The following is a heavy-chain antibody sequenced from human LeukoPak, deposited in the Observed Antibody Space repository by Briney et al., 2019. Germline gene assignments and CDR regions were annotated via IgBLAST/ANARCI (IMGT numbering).Heavy chain of an antibody. CDR1: GYIFTELS. CDR3: ATDGAGDYLNH. CDR2: CSTDKGET. J-gene: IGHJ4*02. Sequence: ASVKVSCKFSGYIFTELSMHWLRQAPAQGRECMGGCSTDKGETFYAQNRQGRANMNADTSTDTAYIELSSLSYADTAVYYCATDGAGDYLNHWGQGTPVTVSS. D-gene: IGHD4-17*01. V-gene: IGHV1-24*01.